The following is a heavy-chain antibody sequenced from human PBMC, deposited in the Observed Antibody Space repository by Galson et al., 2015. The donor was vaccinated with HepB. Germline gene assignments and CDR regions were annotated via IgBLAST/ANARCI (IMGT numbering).Heavy chain of an antibody. CDR3: ARGGYDSSGYYKH. D-gene: IGHD3-22*01. J-gene: IGHJ1*01. CDR2: ISYDGSNK. V-gene: IGHV3-30*04. CDR1: GFTFSSYA. Sequence: SLRLSCAASGFTFSSYAMHWVRQAPGKGLEWVAVISYDGSNKYYADSVKGRFTISRDNSKNTLYLQMNSLRAEDTAVYYCARGGYDSSGYYKHWGQGTLVTVSS.